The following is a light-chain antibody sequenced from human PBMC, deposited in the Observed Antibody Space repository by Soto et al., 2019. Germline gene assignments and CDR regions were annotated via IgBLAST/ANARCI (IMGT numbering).Light chain of an antibody. CDR3: QSYDSSLSGSYV. V-gene: IGLV1-40*01. Sequence: QSVLTQPPSVSGAPGQRVTISCTGSSSNIWAGYDVHWYQQLPGTAPKLLIYGNSNRPSGVPDRFSGSKSGTSASLAITGLQAEDEADYYCQSYDSSLSGSYVFGTGTKATVL. CDR2: GNS. J-gene: IGLJ1*01. CDR1: SSNIWAGYD.